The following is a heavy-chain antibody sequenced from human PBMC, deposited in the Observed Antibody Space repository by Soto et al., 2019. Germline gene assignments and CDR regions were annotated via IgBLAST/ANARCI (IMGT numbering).Heavy chain of an antibody. CDR1: GFTFGDYA. CDR3: TSPSFYDSSGYSYFDY. D-gene: IGHD3-22*01. V-gene: IGHV3-49*03. CDR2: IRSKAYGGTT. J-gene: IGHJ4*02. Sequence: LRLSCTASGFTFGDYAMSWFRQAPGKGLEWVGFIRSKAYGGTTEYAASVKGRFTISRDDSKSIAYLQMNSLKTEDTAVYYCTSPSFYDSSGYSYFDYRGQGTLVTVSS.